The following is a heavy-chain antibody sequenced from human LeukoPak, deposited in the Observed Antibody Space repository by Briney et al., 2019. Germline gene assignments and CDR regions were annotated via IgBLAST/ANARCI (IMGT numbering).Heavy chain of an antibody. V-gene: IGHV1-18*01. Sequence: ASVKVSCKASGYTFTSYGISWVQQAPGQGLEWMGWISAYNGNTNYGQKLQGRVTMTTDTSTSTAYMELRSLRSDDTAVYYCARGGRGDILTGYYSLWGQGTLVTVSS. J-gene: IGHJ4*02. CDR1: GYTFTSYG. D-gene: IGHD3-9*01. CDR3: ARGGRGDILTGYYSL. CDR2: ISAYNGNT.